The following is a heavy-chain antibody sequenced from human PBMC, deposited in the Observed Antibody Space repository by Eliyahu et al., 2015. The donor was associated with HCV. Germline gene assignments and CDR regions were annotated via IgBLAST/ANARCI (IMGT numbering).Heavy chain of an antibody. D-gene: IGHD5-18*01. CDR3: ALIRGYTYSFDF. J-gene: IGHJ4*02. Sequence: QVTLRESGPALVKPTQTLTLTCAFSGFSLDTGGMSVSWLRQSPGKALEWLAFVDWTDDKEYSKSLKNRLAISKDTSKNQVVLTMTNMAPVDTATYYCALIRGYTYSFDFWGQGTLVSVSS. V-gene: IGHV2-70*01. CDR1: GFSLDTGGMS. CDR2: VDWTDDK.